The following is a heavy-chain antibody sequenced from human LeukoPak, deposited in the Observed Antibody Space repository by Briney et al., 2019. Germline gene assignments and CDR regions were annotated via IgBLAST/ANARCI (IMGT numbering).Heavy chain of an antibody. V-gene: IGHV1-2*04. CDR2: INPNSGGT. CDR1: GYTFTGYF. CDR3: ALLSYDAFDI. D-gene: IGHD3-10*01. J-gene: IGHJ3*02. Sequence: ASVKVSCKASGYTFTGYFMHWVRQAPGQGLEWMGWINPNSGGTNYAQNFQGWVTMTRDTSITTAYMELSRLRSDDTAVYYCALLSYDAFDIWGQGTMVTVSS.